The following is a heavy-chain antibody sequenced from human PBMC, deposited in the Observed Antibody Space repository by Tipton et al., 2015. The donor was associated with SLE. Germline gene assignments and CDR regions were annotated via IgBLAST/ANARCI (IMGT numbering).Heavy chain of an antibody. J-gene: IGHJ4*02. Sequence: TLSLTCIVSGVSISSSNYYWGWVRQPPGKGLAWIGSIYYDGSTYYNPSLKSRVTVSVDTSNNQFSLSLTSVTAADTAVYYCARDAGLVGTGATPLGNWGQGIPVTVSS. CDR2: IYYDGST. D-gene: IGHD5-24*01. CDR1: GVSISSSNYY. CDR3: ARDAGLVGTGATPLGN. V-gene: IGHV4-39*07.